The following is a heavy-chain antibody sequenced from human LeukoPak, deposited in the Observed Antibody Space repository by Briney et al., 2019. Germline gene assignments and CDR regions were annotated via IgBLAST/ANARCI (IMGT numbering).Heavy chain of an antibody. CDR3: ARALRYFDWLSTSPEYNWFDP. V-gene: IGHV3-74*01. CDR2: ISTDGSST. CDR1: GFTFSNYW. D-gene: IGHD3-9*01. J-gene: IGHJ5*02. Sequence: PGGSLRLSCAASGFTFSNYWMHWVRQAPGEGLVWVSRISTDGSSTTYADSVKGRFTISRDNAKNTLYLQMNSLRAEDTAVYYCARALRYFDWLSTSPEYNWFDPWGQGTLVTVSS.